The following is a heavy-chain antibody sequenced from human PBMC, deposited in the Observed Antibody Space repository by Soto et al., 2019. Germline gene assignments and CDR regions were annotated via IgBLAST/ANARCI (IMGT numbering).Heavy chain of an antibody. V-gene: IGHV3-23*01. D-gene: IGHD4-17*01. CDR2: IIVSGDST. CDR1: GFTFNRHA. Sequence: GGSLRLSCLASGFTFNRHAISWGRQAQGKGLEWVSGIIVSGDSTFYADSVKGRFTVSRDNSKNTLYLQMNSPTADDTAVYYCANKFTVRGDKIMGFWGQGTTVTVSS. J-gene: IGHJ6*02. CDR3: ANKFTVRGDKIMGF.